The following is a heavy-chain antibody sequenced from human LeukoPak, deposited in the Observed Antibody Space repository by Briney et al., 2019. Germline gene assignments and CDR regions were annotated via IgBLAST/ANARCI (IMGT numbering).Heavy chain of an antibody. J-gene: IGHJ4*02. CDR1: GYGFTTYW. D-gene: IGHD3-10*01. Sequence: GAPLQISCKGSGYGFTTYWIGWVRQMPGKGLERMGIIYPDDSDTRYSPSFQGQVTISVDKPISTAYPQWRSLKASDTAMYYCARTLSGSGSYFKDWGQGTQVTVSS. CDR3: ARTLSGSGSYFKD. V-gene: IGHV5-51*04. CDR2: IYPDDSDT.